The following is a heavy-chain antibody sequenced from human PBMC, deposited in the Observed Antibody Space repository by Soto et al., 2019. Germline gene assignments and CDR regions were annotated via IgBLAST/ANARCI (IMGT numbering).Heavy chain of an antibody. Sequence: EVQLVESGGGLVQPGGSLRLSCAASGFTFSRYWMHWVRQAPGEGLVWVSGISTEGSTTRYVDSVKGRFTISRDNVKNTLYLKMSSLRAEDTAVYYCAKDDFFVVGLCRGFDIWGQGTVVTVSS. CDR2: ISTEGSTT. CDR3: AKDDFFVVGLCRGFDI. D-gene: IGHD3-3*01. J-gene: IGHJ3*02. CDR1: GFTFSRYW. V-gene: IGHV3-74*01.